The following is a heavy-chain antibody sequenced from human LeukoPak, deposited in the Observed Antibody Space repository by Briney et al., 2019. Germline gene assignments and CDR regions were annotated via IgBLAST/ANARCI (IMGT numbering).Heavy chain of an antibody. V-gene: IGHV4-39*07. CDR1: GGSISSSSYY. J-gene: IGHJ4*02. CDR2: IYYSGSM. D-gene: IGHD2-2*01. Sequence: SETLSLTCTVSGGSISSSSYYWGWIRQPPGKGLEWIGTIYYSGSMFYNPSLESRLTISVDTSKNQFSLKLSSVTAADTAVYYCARRSAPIYCSYASCYEIDYWGQGTLVTVSS. CDR3: ARRSAPIYCSYASCYEIDY.